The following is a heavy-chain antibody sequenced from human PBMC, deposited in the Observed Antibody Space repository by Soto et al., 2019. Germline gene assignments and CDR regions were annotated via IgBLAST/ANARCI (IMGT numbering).Heavy chain of an antibody. CDR3: AREKAIAVAGRATKAAAAMDV. J-gene: IGHJ6*02. D-gene: IGHD6-19*01. CDR1: GGSISSYY. V-gene: IGHV4-4*07. Sequence: SETLSLTCTVSGGSISSYYWSWIRQPAGKGLEWIGRIYTSGSTNYNPSLKSRVTMSVDTSKNQFSLKLSSVTAADTAVYYCAREKAIAVAGRATKAAAAMDVWGQGTTVTVSS. CDR2: IYTSGST.